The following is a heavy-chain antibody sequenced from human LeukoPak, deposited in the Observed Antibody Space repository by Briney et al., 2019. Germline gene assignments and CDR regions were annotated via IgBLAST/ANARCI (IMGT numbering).Heavy chain of an antibody. CDR3: ARERGLWFGDLHGFDY. Sequence: GGSLRLSCAASGFTFSSYWMHWVRQAPGKGLVWVSRINSDGSSTSYADSVKGRFTISRDNAKNTLYLQMNSLRAEDTAVYYCARERGLWFGDLHGFDYWGQGTLVTVSS. J-gene: IGHJ4*02. V-gene: IGHV3-74*01. D-gene: IGHD3-10*01. CDR2: INSDGSST. CDR1: GFTFSSYW.